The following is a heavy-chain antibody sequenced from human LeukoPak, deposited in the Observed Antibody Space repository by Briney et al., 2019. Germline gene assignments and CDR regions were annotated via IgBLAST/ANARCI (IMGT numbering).Heavy chain of an antibody. V-gene: IGHV3-74*01. D-gene: IGHD1-26*01. Sequence: GGSLRLSCAASRFTFSKYWMYWVRQAPEKGPLWVSRISPDGRETKYADSVKGRFTISRDNAKNSLYLQMNSLRAEDTAVYHCARDPSRAIVGAPYDAFDIWGQGTMVTVSS. J-gene: IGHJ3*02. CDR1: RFTFSKYW. CDR3: ARDPSRAIVGAPYDAFDI. CDR2: ISPDGRET.